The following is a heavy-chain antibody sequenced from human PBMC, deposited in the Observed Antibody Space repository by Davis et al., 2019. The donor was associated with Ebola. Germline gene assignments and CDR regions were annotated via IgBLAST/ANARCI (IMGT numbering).Heavy chain of an antibody. Sequence: GESLKISCAASGFTFSNAWMNWVRQAPEKGLEWVATIKADGSAKYYVDSVKGRFTISRDNVKNSLYLQMDSLRAEDTAVYYCARWASVGYWGQGTLVTVSS. V-gene: IGHV3-7*01. J-gene: IGHJ4*02. CDR3: ARWASVGY. CDR2: IKADGSAK. CDR1: GFTFSNAW. D-gene: IGHD1-26*01.